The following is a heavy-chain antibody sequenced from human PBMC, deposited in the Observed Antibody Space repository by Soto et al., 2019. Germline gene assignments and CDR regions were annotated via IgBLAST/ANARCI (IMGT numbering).Heavy chain of an antibody. CDR3: AMSMVRGVIPLEY. CDR1: GHTFTSHG. Sequence: ASVKVSCKASGHTFTSHGISWVRQAPGQGLEWMGWITTYNGNTNYAQKFQGRVTMTTDTSTSTAYMELRSLRSDDSAVYYCAMSMVRGVIPLEYWGQGTLVTVSS. V-gene: IGHV1-18*01. D-gene: IGHD3-10*01. CDR2: ITTYNGNT. J-gene: IGHJ4*02.